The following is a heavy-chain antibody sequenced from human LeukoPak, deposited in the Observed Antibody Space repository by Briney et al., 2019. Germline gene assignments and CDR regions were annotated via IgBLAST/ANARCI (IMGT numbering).Heavy chain of an antibody. CDR3: ARHWRRSSQGPLYFDY. CDR1: GGSISSSSYY. J-gene: IGHJ4*02. Sequence: SETLSLTCTVSGGSISSSSYYWGWIRQPPGKGLEGIGSIYYSGSTYYNPSLKSRVAISVDTSKNQFSLKLSSVTAADTTVYYCARHWRRSSQGPLYFDYWGQGTLVTVSS. V-gene: IGHV4-39*01. CDR2: IYYSGST.